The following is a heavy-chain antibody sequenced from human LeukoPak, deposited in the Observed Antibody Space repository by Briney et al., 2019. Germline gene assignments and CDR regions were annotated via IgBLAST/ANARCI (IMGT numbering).Heavy chain of an antibody. V-gene: IGHV3-23*01. Sequence: AGGSLRLSCVVSGITLSNYAMSWVRQAPGKGLEWVSGISESGGSTKYADSVKGRFTISRDNSLNTVYLQMNSLRAEDTAVYFCAKRGIVIRGVLIIGFHKEAYYFDYWGQGILVTVSS. D-gene: IGHD3-10*01. CDR1: GITLSNYA. CDR3: AKRGIVIRGVLIIGFHKEAYYFDY. CDR2: ISESGGST. J-gene: IGHJ4*02.